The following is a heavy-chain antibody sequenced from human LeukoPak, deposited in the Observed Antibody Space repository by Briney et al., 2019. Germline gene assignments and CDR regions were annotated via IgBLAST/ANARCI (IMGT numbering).Heavy chain of an antibody. CDR1: GGSFSGYY. V-gene: IGHV4-34*01. J-gene: IGHJ6*03. CDR3: ARGNRLAAAGPYYYYYYYMDV. Sequence: SETLSLTCAVYGGSFSGYYWSWIRQPPGKGLEWIGEINHSGSTNYNPSLKSRVTISVDTSKNQFSLKLSSVTAADTAVYYCARGNRLAAAGPYYYYYYYMDVWGKGTTVTVSS. D-gene: IGHD6-13*01. CDR2: INHSGST.